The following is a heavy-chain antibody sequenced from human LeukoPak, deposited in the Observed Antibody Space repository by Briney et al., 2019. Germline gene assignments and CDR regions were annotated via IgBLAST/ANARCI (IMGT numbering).Heavy chain of an antibody. CDR3: ARDRNNYGSGSYYYYYYMDV. Sequence: GASVKVSCKASGYTFTSYYMHWVRQAPGQGLEWMGIINPSGGSTSYAQKFQGRVTMTRDMSTSTVYMELSSLRSEDTAVYYCARDRNNYGSGSYYYYYYMDVWGKGTTVTVSS. CDR1: GYTFTSYY. V-gene: IGHV1-46*01. CDR2: INPSGGST. J-gene: IGHJ6*03. D-gene: IGHD3-10*01.